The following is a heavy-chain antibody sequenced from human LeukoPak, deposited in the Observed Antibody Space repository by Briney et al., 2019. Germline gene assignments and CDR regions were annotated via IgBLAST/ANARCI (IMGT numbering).Heavy chain of an antibody. Sequence: GRSLRLSCAASGFTFYDSAMHWVRHAPGKGLEWVSGISWNSDNTVYADSVKGRFIISRDNAENSLYLQMNSLRAEDTAFYFCAKAVVGATPRGAFDIWGQGTRVTVSS. CDR3: AKAVVGATPRGAFDI. V-gene: IGHV3-9*01. CDR1: GFTFYDSA. CDR2: ISWNSDNT. J-gene: IGHJ3*02. D-gene: IGHD1-26*01.